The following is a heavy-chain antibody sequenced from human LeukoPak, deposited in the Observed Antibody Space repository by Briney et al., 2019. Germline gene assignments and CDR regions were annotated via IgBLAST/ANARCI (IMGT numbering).Heavy chain of an antibody. D-gene: IGHD3-22*01. V-gene: IGHV4-31*03. J-gene: IGHJ4*02. CDR2: IYYSGST. CDR3: ARGASTAYYYDSSGRLYFDY. Sequence: SQTLSLTCTVSGGSISSGGYYWSWIRQHPGKGLEWIGYIYYSGSTYYNPSLKSRVTISVDKSKNQFSLKLSSVTAADTAVYYCARGASTAYYYDSSGRLYFDYWGQGTLVTVSS. CDR1: GGSISSGGYY.